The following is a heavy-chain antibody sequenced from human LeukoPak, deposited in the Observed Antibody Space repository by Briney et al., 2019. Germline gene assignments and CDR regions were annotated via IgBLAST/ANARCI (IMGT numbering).Heavy chain of an antibody. CDR1: GYTFTSNY. Sequence: ASVKVSCKASGYTFTSNYIHWVRQAPGQGLEWMGMIYPRDGSTGYAQKFQGRVTVTRDTSTSTVHMELSGLRSEDTAVYYCARDQEGFGYWGQGTLVTVSS. CDR3: ARDQEGFGY. CDR2: IYPRDGST. J-gene: IGHJ4*02. V-gene: IGHV1-46*01.